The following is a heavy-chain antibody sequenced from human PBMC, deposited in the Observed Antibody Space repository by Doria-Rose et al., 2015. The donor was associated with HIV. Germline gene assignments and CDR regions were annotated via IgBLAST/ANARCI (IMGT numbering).Heavy chain of an antibody. CDR2: IFSDDVR. CDR3: ARIKSSRWYHKYYFDF. D-gene: IGHD6-13*01. Sequence: QITLKESGPVLVKPTETLTLTCTVSGVSLSSPGMGVSWIRQPPGKALEWLANIFSDDVRSYKTSLKSRLTISRGTSKSQVVLTMTDMDPVDTATYYCARIKSSRWYHKYYFDFWGQGTLVTVSA. J-gene: IGHJ4*02. CDR1: GVSLSSPGMG. V-gene: IGHV2-26*01.